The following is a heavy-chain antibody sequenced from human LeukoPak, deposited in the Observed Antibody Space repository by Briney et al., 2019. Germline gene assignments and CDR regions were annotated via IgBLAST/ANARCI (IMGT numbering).Heavy chain of an antibody. Sequence: PGGSLRLSCAASGFAFSNYGMHWVRQAPGKGLEWVAVISYDGSNKYYADSVKGRFTISGDNSKNTLYLQMNSLRAEDTAVYYCAKDPRRYSRTGGYFDYWGQGTLVTVSS. V-gene: IGHV3-30*18. J-gene: IGHJ4*02. CDR3: AKDPRRYSRTGGYFDY. CDR1: GFAFSNYG. CDR2: ISYDGSNK. D-gene: IGHD6-13*01.